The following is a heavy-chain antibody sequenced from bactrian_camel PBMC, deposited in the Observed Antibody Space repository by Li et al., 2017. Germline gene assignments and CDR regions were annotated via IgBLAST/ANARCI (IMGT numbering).Heavy chain of an antibody. CDR3: AAGPWYTDEYRY. J-gene: IGHJ4*01. Sequence: QVQLVESGGGLVQPGGSLRLSCVASGFSFGTYWVYWVRRTPEKGLEWVSSVNSDGDSTYYSDAVKGRFTISRDNAKNTAYLQMNSLTSEDTALYYCAAGPWYTDEYRYWGQGTQVTVS. D-gene: IGHD6*01. CDR2: VNSDGDST. CDR1: GFSFGTYW. V-gene: IGHV3S1*01.